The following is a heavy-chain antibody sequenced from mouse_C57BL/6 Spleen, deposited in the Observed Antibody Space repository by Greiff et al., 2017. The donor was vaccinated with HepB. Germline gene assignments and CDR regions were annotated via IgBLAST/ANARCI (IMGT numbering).Heavy chain of an antibody. V-gene: IGHV1-15*01. CDR2: IDPETGGT. CDR1: GYTFTDYE. J-gene: IGHJ3*01. D-gene: IGHD2-4*01. Sequence: QVQLKESGAELVRPGASVTLSCKASGYTFTDYEMHWVKQTPVHGLEWIGAIDPETGGTAYNQKFKGKAILTADKSSSTAYMELRSLTSEDSAVYYCTSGYYDYSWFAYWGQGTLVTVSA. CDR3: TSGYYDYSWFAY.